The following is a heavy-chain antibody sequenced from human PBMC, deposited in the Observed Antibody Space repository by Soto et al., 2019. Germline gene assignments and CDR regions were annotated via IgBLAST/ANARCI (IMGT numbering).Heavy chain of an antibody. CDR2: MVPSLDTT. CDR3: ARWPQPRYTADPYAVDV. V-gene: IGHV1-69*11. CDR1: GGTFSSSG. J-gene: IGHJ6*02. D-gene: IGHD3-16*02. Sequence: QVHLVQSGTEVKKPGSSVKVSCKASGGTFSSSGFSWVRQAPGQGLEWMGMMVPSLDTTNYAQKFRARVTTPADEVTSPAYMELSSLRSEDTAVYYCARWPQPRYTADPYAVDVWGQGTRVIVSS.